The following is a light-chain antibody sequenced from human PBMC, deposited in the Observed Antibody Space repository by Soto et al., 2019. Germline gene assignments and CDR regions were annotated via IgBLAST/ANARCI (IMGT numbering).Light chain of an antibody. CDR1: QSVGSY. CDR3: QQRSNWPG. Sequence: DIGLTQSPATLSLSPGERATLSCRASQSVGSYLAWYQQKPGQAPRLLIYDAFNRATGIPARFSGSGSGTDFTLTISSLEPEDIAVYYCQQRSNWPGFGGGTKVDNK. CDR2: DAF. V-gene: IGKV3-11*01. J-gene: IGKJ4*01.